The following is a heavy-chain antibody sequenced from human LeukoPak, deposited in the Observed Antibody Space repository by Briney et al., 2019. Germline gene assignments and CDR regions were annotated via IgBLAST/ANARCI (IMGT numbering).Heavy chain of an antibody. D-gene: IGHD4-23*01. J-gene: IGHJ3*02. CDR2: IYSGGST. V-gene: IGHV3-53*01. CDR3: ARAAVVTGDAFGI. CDR1: GFTVSSNY. Sequence: GGSLRLSCAASGFTVSSNYMSWVRQAPGKGLEWASVIYSGGSTYYADSVKGRFTISRDNSKNTLYLQMNSLRAEDTAVYYCARAAVVTGDAFGIWGQGTMVTVSS.